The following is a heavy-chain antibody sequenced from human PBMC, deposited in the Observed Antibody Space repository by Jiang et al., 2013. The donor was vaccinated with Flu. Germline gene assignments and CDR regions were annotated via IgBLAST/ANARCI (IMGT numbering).Heavy chain of an antibody. CDR1: G. D-gene: IGHD3-10*01. CDR3: ARGSYSYGSASDRDSFDV. CDR2: IFFDGSNQ. V-gene: IGHV3-33*01. Sequence: GMHWVRQVPGKGLEWVALIFFDGSNQYYADSVKGRFTISRDNSKNTLYLQMNSLRAEDTAVYYCARGSYSYGSASDRDSFDVWGQGTMVTV. J-gene: IGHJ3*01.